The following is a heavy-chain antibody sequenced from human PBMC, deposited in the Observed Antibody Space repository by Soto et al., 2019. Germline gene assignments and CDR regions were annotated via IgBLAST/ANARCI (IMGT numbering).Heavy chain of an antibody. D-gene: IGHD3-16*01. J-gene: IGHJ4*02. V-gene: IGHV1-69*18. CDR2: IIPVFRTS. CDR3: AKDGSWDGGGGES. CDR1: GVTFSSYA. Sequence: QVQLVQSGAELKKPGSSVKVSCSASGVTFSSYAFTWVRQAPGQGLEWMGNIIPVFRTSNYAQGFQGRLTISADASTNTICMELSSLGFEDTAVYFCAKDGSWDGGGGESWGQGTLVIVSS.